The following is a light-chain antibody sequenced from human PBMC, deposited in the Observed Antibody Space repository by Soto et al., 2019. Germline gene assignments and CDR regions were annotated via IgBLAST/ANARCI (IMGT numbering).Light chain of an antibody. J-gene: IGLJ1*01. CDR2: EVS. CDR1: SSDVGGYNY. V-gene: IGLV2-14*01. CDR3: SSYTRSSTPYV. Sequence: QSALTQPASVSGSPGQSITISCTGTSSDVGGYNYVSWYQQHPGKAPKLMIYEVSNRPSGVSNRFSGSKSGNTASLTISGRQAEEEADDYCSSYTRSSTPYVFGSGTKLTVL.